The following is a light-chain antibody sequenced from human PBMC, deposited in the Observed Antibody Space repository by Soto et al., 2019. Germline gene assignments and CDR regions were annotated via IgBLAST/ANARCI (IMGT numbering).Light chain of an antibody. CDR2: DVT. CDR1: SNDIGGYNY. CDR3: SSYSSTSTRRL. J-gene: IGLJ1*01. Sequence: QSALTQPASVSGSPGQSITIPCTGTSNDIGGYNYVSWYQQFPGKAPKLLIYDVTIRPSGVSFRFFGPTSGNTPSLAISGLQAEDEAAYHCSSYSSTSTRRLFGAGTKLTVL. V-gene: IGLV2-14*03.